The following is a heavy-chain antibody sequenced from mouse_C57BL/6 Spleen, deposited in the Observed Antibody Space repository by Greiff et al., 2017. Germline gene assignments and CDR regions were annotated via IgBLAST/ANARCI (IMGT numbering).Heavy chain of an antibody. CDR2: INPSSGYT. J-gene: IGHJ2*01. D-gene: IGHD2-5*01. CDR1: GYTFTSYW. V-gene: IGHV1-7*01. Sequence: VQVVESGAELAKPGASVKLSCKASGYTFTSYWMHWVKQRPGQGLEWIGYINPSSGYTKYNQKFKDKATLTADKSSSTAYMQLSSLTYEDSAVYYCARDSNQYYFDYWGQGTTLTVSS. CDR3: ARDSNQYYFDY.